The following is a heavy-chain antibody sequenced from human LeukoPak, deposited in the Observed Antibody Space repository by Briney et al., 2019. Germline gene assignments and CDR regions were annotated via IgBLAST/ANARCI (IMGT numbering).Heavy chain of an antibody. CDR3: AKTGLVVVTAMSDY. D-gene: IGHD2-21*02. V-gene: IGHV3-30*02. CDR1: GFALSIYG. J-gene: IGHJ4*02. Sequence: GGSLRLSCAASGFALSIYGMHWVRQAPGKGLEWVAFVRFDGSNEYYADSVKGRFSISRDNSKNTLYLQMNSLRAEDTAVYYCAKTGLVVVTAMSDYWGQGTLVTVSS. CDR2: VRFDGSNE.